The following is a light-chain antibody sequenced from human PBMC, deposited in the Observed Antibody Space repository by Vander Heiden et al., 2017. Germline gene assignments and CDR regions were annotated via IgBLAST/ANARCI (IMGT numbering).Light chain of an antibody. CDR1: QGISSY. J-gene: IGKJ1*01. CDR3: QQLNSYPRT. Sequence: IQLTQSPSSLPATPGETVSITCRASQGISSYLAWYQQKPGKAPELLIYAASTLQSGVPSRFSGSGSGTDFTLTISSLQPEDFATYYCQQLNSYPRTFGQGTKVEI. V-gene: IGKV1-9*01. CDR2: AAS.